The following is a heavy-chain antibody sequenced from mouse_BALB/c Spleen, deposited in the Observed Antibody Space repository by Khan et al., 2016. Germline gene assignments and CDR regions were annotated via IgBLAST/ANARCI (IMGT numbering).Heavy chain of an antibody. Sequence: EVQLQESGPDLVKPSQSLSLTCTVTGYSITSGYSWHWIRQFPGNKLEWMGYMHSSGCTNYSPSLTSRISITRDTSSNQFFLQLNSVTTEDTATYYCARYGYYAIDYWGQGTSVTVSS. CDR2: MHSSGCT. J-gene: IGHJ4*01. V-gene: IGHV3-1*02. CDR3: ARYGYYAIDY. CDR1: GYSITSGYS. D-gene: IGHD1-1*02.